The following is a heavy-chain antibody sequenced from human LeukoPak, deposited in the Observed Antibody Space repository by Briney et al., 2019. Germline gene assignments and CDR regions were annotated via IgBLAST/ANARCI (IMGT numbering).Heavy chain of an antibody. J-gene: IGHJ5*01. Sequence: SATLSLTCSVSGGSITSHFWSWLRQPPGKELEWIGYIHYSGSTNYNPSLKSRVTISPDTSKNQLFLKLNSVTAADTAVYYCARLVWLGESPGSWFDSWGQGTLVTVSS. V-gene: IGHV4-59*11. CDR2: IHYSGST. D-gene: IGHD3-10*01. CDR3: ARLVWLGESPGSWFDS. CDR1: GGSITSHF.